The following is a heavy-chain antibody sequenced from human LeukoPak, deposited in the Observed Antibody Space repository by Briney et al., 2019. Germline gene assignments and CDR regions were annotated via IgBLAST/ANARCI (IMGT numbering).Heavy chain of an antibody. J-gene: IGHJ3*02. D-gene: IGHD3-3*01. CDR1: GFXFSGSA. Sequence: GGSLKLSCAASGFXFSGSAIHWVRQASGKGLEWVGHVRSKHNNYATAYAASVKGRFTVSRDDSKNTASLQMNSLKTEDTAVYYCTSSFGDAFDMWGQGTMVTVSS. CDR2: VRSKHNNYAT. V-gene: IGHV3-73*01. CDR3: TSSFGDAFDM.